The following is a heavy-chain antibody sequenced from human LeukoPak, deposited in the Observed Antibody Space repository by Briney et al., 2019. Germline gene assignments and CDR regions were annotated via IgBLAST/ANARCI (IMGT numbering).Heavy chain of an antibody. D-gene: IGHD3-22*01. CDR2: IYTSGST. Sequence: SETLSLTCTVSGGSISSYYWSWIRQPAGKGLEWIGRIYTSGSTNYNPSLKSRVTMSVDTSKNQFSLKLSSVTAADTAVYYCARDGYYYDSSGYYEKMYYFDYWGQGTLVTVSS. V-gene: IGHV4-4*07. CDR3: ARDGYYYDSSGYYEKMYYFDY. J-gene: IGHJ4*02. CDR1: GGSISSYY.